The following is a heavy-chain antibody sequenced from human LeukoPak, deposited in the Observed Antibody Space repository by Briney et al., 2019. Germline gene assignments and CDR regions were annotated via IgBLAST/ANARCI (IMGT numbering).Heavy chain of an antibody. J-gene: IGHJ6*02. CDR1: GGSISSSSYY. V-gene: IGHV4-39*01. CDR2: IYYSGST. D-gene: IGHD3-10*01. CDR3: AKGPVFTMVRGVLSGMDV. Sequence: SETLSLTCTVSGGSISSSSYYWGWIRQLPGKGLEWIGSIYYSGSTYYNPSLKSRVTISVDTSKNQFSLKLSSVTAADTAVYYCAKGPVFTMVRGVLSGMDVWGQGTTVTVSS.